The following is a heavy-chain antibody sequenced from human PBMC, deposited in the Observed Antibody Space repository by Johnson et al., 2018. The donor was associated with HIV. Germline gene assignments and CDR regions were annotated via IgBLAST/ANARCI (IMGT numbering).Heavy chain of an antibody. CDR2: ISYDGINK. D-gene: IGHD3-3*01. V-gene: IGHV3-30*09. J-gene: IGHJ3*01. Sequence: QVYLVESGGDVVQPGRSLRLSCAASGFTFSTSAMHWVRQAPGKGLKWVATISYDGINKYYADSLQGRFAISRDNSRNTLDLRMDSLRVEDTAVYYCAREAYYARAFDLWGQGTMVTVSS. CDR3: AREAYYARAFDL. CDR1: GFTFSTSA.